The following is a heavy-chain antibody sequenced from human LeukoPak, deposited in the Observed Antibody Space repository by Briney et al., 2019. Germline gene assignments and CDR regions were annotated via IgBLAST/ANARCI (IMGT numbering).Heavy chain of an antibody. D-gene: IGHD3-10*01. J-gene: IGHJ4*02. CDR1: GGSFSGYY. Sequence: PSETLSLTCAVYGGSFSGYYWSWIRQPPGKGLEWIGEINHSGSTNYNPSLKSRVTISVDTSKNQFSLKLSSVTAADTAVYYCARRGRKYGSRSYYLFFDYWGQGTLVTVSS. CDR2: INHSGST. CDR3: ARRGRKYGSRSYYLFFDY. V-gene: IGHV4-34*01.